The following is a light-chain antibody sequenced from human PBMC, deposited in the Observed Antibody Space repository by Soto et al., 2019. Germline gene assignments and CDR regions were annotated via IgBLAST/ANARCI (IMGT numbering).Light chain of an antibody. CDR2: EVS. V-gene: IGLV2-8*01. CDR3: SSYAGSSTHV. Sequence: QSALTQPPSASGAPGQSVTISCTGTSSDVGGYNYVSWYQQHPGKAPKLIIYEVSNRPSGITDRFSGSKSGNTASLTVSGLQAEDEAYYYCSSYAGSSTHVFGTGTKLTVL. J-gene: IGLJ1*01. CDR1: SSDVGGYNY.